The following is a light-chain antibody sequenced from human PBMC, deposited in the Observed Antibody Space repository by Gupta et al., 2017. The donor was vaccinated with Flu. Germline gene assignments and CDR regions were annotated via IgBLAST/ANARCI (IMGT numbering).Light chain of an antibody. CDR2: RNN. V-gene: IGLV1-47*01. J-gene: IGLJ1*01. Sequence: VLTQPPSASGTPAQRVTISCSGSSSNIGSNYVYWYQQLPGTAPKLLIYRNNQRPSGVPDRFSGSKSGTSASLAISGLRSEDEADYYCEAWDDSIGEVFGTGTKVTVL. CDR1: SSNIGSNY. CDR3: EAWDDSIGEV.